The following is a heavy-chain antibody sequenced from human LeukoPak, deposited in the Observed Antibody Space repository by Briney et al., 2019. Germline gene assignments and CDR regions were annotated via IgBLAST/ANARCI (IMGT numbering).Heavy chain of an antibody. CDR2: INHSGST. Sequence: SETLSLTCAVYGGSFSGYYWSWIRQPPGKGLEWIGEINHSGSTNYNPSLKSRVTISVDTSKNQFSLKLSSVTAADTAVYYCARGNRGQLWLQYYYYYMDVWGKETTVTVSS. J-gene: IGHJ6*03. CDR1: GGSFSGYY. CDR3: ARGNRGQLWLQYYYYYMDV. D-gene: IGHD5-18*01. V-gene: IGHV4-34*01.